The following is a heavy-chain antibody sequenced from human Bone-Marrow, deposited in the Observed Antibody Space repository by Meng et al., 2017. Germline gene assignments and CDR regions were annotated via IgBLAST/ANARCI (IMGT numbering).Heavy chain of an antibody. CDR2: IKQDGSEK. CDR1: GFTFSSYW. Sequence: GESLKISCAASGFTFSSYWMSWVRQAPGKGLEWVANIKQDGSEKYYVDSVKGRFTISRDNAKNSLYLRMNSLRAEDTAVYYCARDSGGDDYWGQGTLVTVSS. V-gene: IGHV3-7*01. D-gene: IGHD2-21*02. J-gene: IGHJ4*02. CDR3: ARDSGGDDY.